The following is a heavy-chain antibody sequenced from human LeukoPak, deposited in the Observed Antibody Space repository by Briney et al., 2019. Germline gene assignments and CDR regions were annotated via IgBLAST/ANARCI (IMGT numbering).Heavy chain of an antibody. CDR1: GGSISSGGYS. CDR3: ACLNLPYYYGMDV. CDR2: IYHSGST. Sequence: SETLSLTCAVSGGSISSGGYSWSWIRQPPGKGLGWIGYIYHSGSTYYNPSLKSRVTISVDRSKNQFSLKLSSVTAADTAVYYCACLNLPYYYGMDVWGQGTTVTVSS. D-gene: IGHD3-16*01. V-gene: IGHV4-30-2*01. J-gene: IGHJ6*02.